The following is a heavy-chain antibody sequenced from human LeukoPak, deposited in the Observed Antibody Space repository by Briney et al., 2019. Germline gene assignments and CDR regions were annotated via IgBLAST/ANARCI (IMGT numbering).Heavy chain of an antibody. D-gene: IGHD3-3*01. CDR2: ISWNSGSI. CDR1: GFTFDDYA. J-gene: IGHJ4*02. CDR3: ALVWSGVGY. V-gene: IGHV3-9*01. Sequence: GGSLRLSCAASGFTFDDYAMHWVRQAPGKGLEWVSGISWNSGSIGYADSVKGRFTISRDNAKNSLYLQMNSLRAEDTAVYYCALVWSGVGYWGQGTLVTVSS.